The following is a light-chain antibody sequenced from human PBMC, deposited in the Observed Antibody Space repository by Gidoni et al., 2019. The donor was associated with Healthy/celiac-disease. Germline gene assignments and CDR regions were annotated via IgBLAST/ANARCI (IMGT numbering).Light chain of an antibody. CDR2: GAS. V-gene: IGKV3-15*01. CDR1: QSSSSN. Sequence: EVLMTKPPATLSMSPGERATPSCRASQSSSSNLAWYQQKPGQAPRLLIYGASTRATGIPARFSGSGSGTDFTLTISRLQSEDFAVYYCQQYNNSPFTFGQGTKLEIK. J-gene: IGKJ2*01. CDR3: QQYNNSPFT.